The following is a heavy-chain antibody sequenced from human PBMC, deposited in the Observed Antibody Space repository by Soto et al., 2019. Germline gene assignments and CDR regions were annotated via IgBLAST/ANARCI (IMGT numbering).Heavy chain of an antibody. V-gene: IGHV3-23*01. D-gene: IGHD3-10*01. Sequence: GGSLRLSCAASGFTFSSYAMSWVRQAPGKGLEWVSAISGSGGSTYYADSVKGRFTISRDNSKNTLYLQMNSLRAEDTAVYYCAKDQGLLWFGELSSYFQHWGQGTLVTVSS. CDR1: GFTFSSYA. J-gene: IGHJ1*01. CDR2: ISGSGGST. CDR3: AKDQGLLWFGELSSYFQH.